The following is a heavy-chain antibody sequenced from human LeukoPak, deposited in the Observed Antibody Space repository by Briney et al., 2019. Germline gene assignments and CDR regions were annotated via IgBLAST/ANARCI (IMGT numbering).Heavy chain of an antibody. V-gene: IGHV4-38-2*01. CDR3: ASTAMVITYFDY. Sequence: PSETLSLTCAVSGYSISSGYYWGWIRQPPGKGLEWIGSIYHSGSTYYNPSLKSRVTISVDTSKNQFSLQLSSVTAADTAVYYCASTAMVITYFDYWGQGTLVTVSS. J-gene: IGHJ4*02. CDR2: IYHSGST. D-gene: IGHD5-18*01. CDR1: GYSISSGYY.